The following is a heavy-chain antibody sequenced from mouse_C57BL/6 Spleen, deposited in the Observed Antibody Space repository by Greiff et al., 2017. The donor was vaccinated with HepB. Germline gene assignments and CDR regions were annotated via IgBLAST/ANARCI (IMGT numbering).Heavy chain of an antibody. CDR3: ARGDGAWFAY. V-gene: IGHV1-80*01. CDR2: IYPGDGDT. J-gene: IGHJ3*01. CDR1: GYAFSSYW. Sequence: VKLMESGAELVKPGASVKISCKASGYAFSSYWMNWVKQRPGKGLEWIGQIYPGDGDTNYNGKFKGKATLTADKSSSTAYMQLSSLTSEDSAVYFCARGDGAWFAYWGQGTLVTVSA.